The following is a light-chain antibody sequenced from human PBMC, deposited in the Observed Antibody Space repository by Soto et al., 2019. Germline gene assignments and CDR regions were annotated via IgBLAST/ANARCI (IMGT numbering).Light chain of an antibody. CDR2: DAS. CDR3: QQRYNWPPLT. CDR1: QSVRGF. V-gene: IGKV3-11*01. J-gene: IGKJ4*01. Sequence: EIVLTQSTATLSLSPGERATLSCRAIQSVRGFLAWYQHKSGQAPRLLIYDASKRATGIPARFSGSGSGTEFTLTISSLEPEDFAVYYCQQRYNWPPLTCGGGTKVEIK.